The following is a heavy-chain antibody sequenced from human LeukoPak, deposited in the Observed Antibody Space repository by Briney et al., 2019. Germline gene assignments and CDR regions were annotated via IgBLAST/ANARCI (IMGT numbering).Heavy chain of an antibody. CDR1: GFXFSNYW. Sequence: GGSLRLSCAASGFXFSNYWMNWVRQAPGKGLEWVANIKQDGSETYYVGSVKGRFTISRDNAKNSLFLQMNSLRAEDTAVYYCARVYSSLWAPSFDYWGQGALVTVSS. D-gene: IGHD3-22*01. CDR2: IKQDGSET. V-gene: IGHV3-7*05. CDR3: ARVYSSLWAPSFDY. J-gene: IGHJ4*02.